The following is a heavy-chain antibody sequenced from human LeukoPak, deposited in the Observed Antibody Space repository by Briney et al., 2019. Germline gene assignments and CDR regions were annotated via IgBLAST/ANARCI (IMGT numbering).Heavy chain of an antibody. Sequence: ASVKVSCKASGYTFISYGISWVRQAPGQGLEWMGWINTYNGNINYAQKLQGRVTMTTDTSTSTAYMELRSLRSDDTAVYYCARDYCSSNGCHRHHFDYWGQGTLVTVSS. CDR1: GYTFISYG. V-gene: IGHV1-18*01. D-gene: IGHD2-2*01. J-gene: IGHJ4*02. CDR2: INTYNGNI. CDR3: ARDYCSSNGCHRHHFDY.